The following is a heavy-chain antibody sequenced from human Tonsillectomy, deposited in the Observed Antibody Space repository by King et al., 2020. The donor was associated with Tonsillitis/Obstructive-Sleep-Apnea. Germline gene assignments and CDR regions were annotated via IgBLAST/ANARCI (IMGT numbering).Heavy chain of an antibody. Sequence: VQLQESGPGLVKPSQTLSLTCTVSGASISSGGYYWSWIRQHPGKGLEWIGCVYYSGRTYYNPSLKRRVTISVGTSKNQLALNLISVAAADPAVYYCARDRELDAFDIWGQGTMVTVSS. V-gene: IGHV4-31*03. D-gene: IGHD3-10*01. J-gene: IGHJ3*02. CDR2: VYYSGRT. CDR1: GASISSGGYY. CDR3: ARDRELDAFDI.